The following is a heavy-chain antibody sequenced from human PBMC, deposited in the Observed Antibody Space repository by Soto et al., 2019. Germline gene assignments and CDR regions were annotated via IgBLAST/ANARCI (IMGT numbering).Heavy chain of an antibody. CDR3: ARGRRGSYGYYYGMDV. D-gene: IGHD1-26*01. J-gene: IGHJ6*02. CDR1: GGSFSGYY. V-gene: IGHV4-34*01. Sequence: SETLSLTCAVYGGSFSGYYWSWIRQPPGKGLEWIGEINHSGSTNYNPSLKSRVTISVDTSKNQFSLKLSSVTAADTAVYYCARGRRGSYGYYYGMDVWGQGTTVTVSS. CDR2: INHSGST.